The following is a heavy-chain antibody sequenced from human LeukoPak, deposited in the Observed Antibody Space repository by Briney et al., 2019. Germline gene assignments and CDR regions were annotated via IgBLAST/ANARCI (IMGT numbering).Heavy chain of an antibody. CDR2: IYYSGST. CDR3: ARLGRQLDY. Sequence: SETLSLTCTVSGGSISSSSYYWGWIRQPPGKGREWIGSIYYSGSTYYNPSLKSRVTISVDTSKNQFSLKLSSVTAADTAVYYCARLGRQLDYWGQGTLGPVS. J-gene: IGHJ4*02. D-gene: IGHD6-6*01. CDR1: GGSISSSSYY. V-gene: IGHV4-39*01.